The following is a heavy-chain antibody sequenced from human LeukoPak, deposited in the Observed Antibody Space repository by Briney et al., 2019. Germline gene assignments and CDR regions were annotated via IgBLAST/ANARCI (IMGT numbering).Heavy chain of an antibody. CDR2: IYSGGST. V-gene: IGHV3-53*01. D-gene: IGHD6-13*01. J-gene: IGHJ4*02. CDR1: GFTVSSNY. Sequence: GGSLRLSCAASGFTVSSNYMSWVRQAPGKGLEWVSVIYSGGSTYYADSVKGRFTISRDNSKNTLYPQMNSLRAEDTAVYYCARGAALRPFDYWGQGTLVTVSS. CDR3: ARGAALRPFDY.